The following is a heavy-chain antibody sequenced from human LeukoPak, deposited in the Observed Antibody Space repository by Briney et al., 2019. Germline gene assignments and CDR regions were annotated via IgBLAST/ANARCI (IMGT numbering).Heavy chain of an antibody. Sequence: GGSLRLSCAASGFTFSDYYMSWIRQAPGKGLEWVSYISSSGSTIYYADSGKGGFTFSRDNAKNSLYLQMNSLRAKDTAVYYCARAHTDYYDFWSGYYNVVDYWGQGTLVTVSS. CDR2: ISSSGSTI. V-gene: IGHV3-11*04. CDR3: ARAHTDYYDFWSGYYNVVDY. CDR1: GFTFSDYY. D-gene: IGHD3-3*01. J-gene: IGHJ4*02.